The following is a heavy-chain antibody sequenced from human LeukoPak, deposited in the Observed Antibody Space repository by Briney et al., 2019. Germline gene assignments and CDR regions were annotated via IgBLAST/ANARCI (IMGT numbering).Heavy chain of an antibody. V-gene: IGHV4-30-2*01. CDR3: ARAVGFCGGGNCYSDAFDV. D-gene: IGHD2-15*01. J-gene: IGHJ3*01. Sequence: SQTLSLTCAVSGGSISSGIYSWSWSRQPLGKGLEWIGNIYQSGSTYYNPSLKSRVAMSVDRSKNQFSLKLSSVTAADTAVYYCARAVGFCGGGNCYSDAFDVWGQGTVVTVSS. CDR1: GGSISSGIYS. CDR2: IYQSGST.